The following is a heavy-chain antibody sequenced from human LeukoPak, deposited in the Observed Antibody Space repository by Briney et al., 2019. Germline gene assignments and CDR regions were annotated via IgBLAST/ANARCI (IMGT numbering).Heavy chain of an antibody. V-gene: IGHV1-18*01. J-gene: IGHJ6*03. CDR1: GYTFTSYG. CDR2: ISAYNGNT. Sequence: GASVKVSCKASGYTFTSYGISWVRQAPGQGLEWMGWISAYNGNTNYAQKLQGRVTMTTDTSTSTAYMELRSLRSDDTAVYYCARAVGEGKDTIFGVVTPIYYYYYMDVWGKGTTVTVSS. D-gene: IGHD3-3*01. CDR3: ARAVGEGKDTIFGVVTPIYYYYYMDV.